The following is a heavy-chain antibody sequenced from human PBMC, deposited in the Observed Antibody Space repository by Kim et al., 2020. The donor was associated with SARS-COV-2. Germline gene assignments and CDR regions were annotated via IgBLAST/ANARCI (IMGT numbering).Heavy chain of an antibody. V-gene: IGHV4-59*12. D-gene: IGHD7-27*01. Sequence: SETLSLTCTVSGGSISSYFWSWIRQPPGKGLEWIGYIYYSGSTNYNPSLKSRVTISVDTSKNQFSLKLSSVTAADTAVYYCARGNWGFDPWGQGTLVTVSS. CDR1: GGSISSYF. J-gene: IGHJ5*02. CDR2: IYYSGST. CDR3: ARGNWGFDP.